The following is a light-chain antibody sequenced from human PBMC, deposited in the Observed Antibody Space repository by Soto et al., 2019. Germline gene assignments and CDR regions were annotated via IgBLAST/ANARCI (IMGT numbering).Light chain of an antibody. CDR2: DAS. CDR3: QQRSSWPLT. V-gene: IGKV3-11*01. J-gene: IGKJ3*01. Sequence: EIVLTQSPATLSLSPGERATLSCRASQSVTRYLAWYQQRPGQTPRLLIYDASNRATGIPARFSGSGSGTDFTLSISSLKPEGGALSYCQQRSSWPLTFNPGTKVHF. CDR1: QSVTRY.